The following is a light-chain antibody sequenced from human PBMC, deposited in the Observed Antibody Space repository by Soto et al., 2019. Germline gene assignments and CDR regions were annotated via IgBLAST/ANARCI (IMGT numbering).Light chain of an antibody. CDR2: DAS. V-gene: IGKV3-20*01. CDR1: QSVSSSY. J-gene: IGKJ2*01. Sequence: EIVLTQSPGTLSLSPGERATLSCRASQSVSSSYLAWYQQRPGQAPRLLIYDASSRATGIPDRFSGGGSGTDFTLTISRLKPEDFAVYYCQQYGGSPYTFGQGTKLEIK. CDR3: QQYGGSPYT.